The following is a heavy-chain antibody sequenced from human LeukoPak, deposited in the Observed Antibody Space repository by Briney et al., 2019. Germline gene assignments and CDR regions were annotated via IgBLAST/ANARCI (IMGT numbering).Heavy chain of an antibody. Sequence: ASVKVSCKSSGGTFNIYAISWVRQAPGQGLEWMGWISAYNGNTNYAQKLQGRVTMTTDTSTSTAYMELRSLRSDDTAVYYCARGGSGWYYFDYWGQGTLVTVSS. V-gene: IGHV1-18*01. CDR1: GGTFNIYA. CDR3: ARGGSGWYYFDY. D-gene: IGHD6-19*01. J-gene: IGHJ4*02. CDR2: ISAYNGNT.